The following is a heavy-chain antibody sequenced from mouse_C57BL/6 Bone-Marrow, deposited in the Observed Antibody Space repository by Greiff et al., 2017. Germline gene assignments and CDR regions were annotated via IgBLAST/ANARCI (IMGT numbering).Heavy chain of an antibody. D-gene: IGHD2-4*01. J-gene: IGHJ4*01. CDR3: ATMITGGYYAMDY. CDR1: GYTFTDYY. CDR2: INPYNGGT. Sequence: VQLKESGPVLVKPGASVKMSCKASGYTFTDYYMNWVKQSHGKSLEWIGVINPYNGGTSYNQKFKGKATLTVDKSSSTAYMELNSLTSEDSAVYYCATMITGGYYAMDYWGQGTSVTVSS. V-gene: IGHV1-19*01.